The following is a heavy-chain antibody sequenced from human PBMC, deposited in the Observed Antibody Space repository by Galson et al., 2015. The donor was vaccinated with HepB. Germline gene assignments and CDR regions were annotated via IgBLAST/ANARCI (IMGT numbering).Heavy chain of an antibody. CDR2: IDPSGDST. CDR1: GYTFTSYY. Sequence: SVKVSCKASGYTFTSYYIHWVRQAPGQGLEWMGIIDPSGDSTSYAQKFQGRVTMTRDTSTSTVYMELSSLKSDDTAVYYCARLYSSSWYGHYFDYWGQGTLATVSS. CDR3: ARLYSSSWYGHYFDY. D-gene: IGHD6-13*01. V-gene: IGHV1-46*01. J-gene: IGHJ4*02.